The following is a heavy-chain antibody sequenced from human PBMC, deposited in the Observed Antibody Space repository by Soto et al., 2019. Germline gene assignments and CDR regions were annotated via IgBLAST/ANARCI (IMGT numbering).Heavy chain of an antibody. CDR2: INPSGGST. D-gene: IGHD3-3*01. CDR3: ATAAKRFLEWFPDTPFDP. Sequence: ASVKVSCKASGYTFTSYYMHWVRQAPGQGLEWMGIINPSGGSTSYAQKFQGRVTMTRDTSTSTVYMELSSLRSEDTAVYYCATAAKRFLEWFPDTPFDPWGQGTLVTVSS. V-gene: IGHV1-46*01. CDR1: GYTFTSYY. J-gene: IGHJ5*02.